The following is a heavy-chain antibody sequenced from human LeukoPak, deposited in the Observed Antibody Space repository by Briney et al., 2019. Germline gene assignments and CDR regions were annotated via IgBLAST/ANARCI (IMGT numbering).Heavy chain of an antibody. CDR1: GFTVSSNY. D-gene: IGHD2-2*01. CDR2: IYSGGST. V-gene: IGHV3-53*04. Sequence: GGSLRLSRAASGFTVSSNYMSWVRQAPGKGLEWVSVIYSGGSTYYADSVKGRFTISRHNSKNTLYLQMNSLRAEDTAVYYCAKAIQVPAGYYYGMDVWGQGTTVTVSS. J-gene: IGHJ6*02. CDR3: AKAIQVPAGYYYGMDV.